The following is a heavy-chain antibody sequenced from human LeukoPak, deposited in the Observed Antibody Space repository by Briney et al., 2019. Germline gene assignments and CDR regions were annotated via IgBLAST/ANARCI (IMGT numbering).Heavy chain of an antibody. CDR3: ARGLLRGIAALYYFDY. Sequence: ASVKVSCRASGYTFTSYGISWVRQAPGQGLEWMGWISAYNGNTNYAQKLQGRVTMTTDTSTSTAYMELRSLRSDDTAVYYCARGLLRGIAALYYFDYWGQGTLVTVSS. J-gene: IGHJ4*02. CDR2: ISAYNGNT. V-gene: IGHV1-18*01. D-gene: IGHD6-13*01. CDR1: GYTFTSYG.